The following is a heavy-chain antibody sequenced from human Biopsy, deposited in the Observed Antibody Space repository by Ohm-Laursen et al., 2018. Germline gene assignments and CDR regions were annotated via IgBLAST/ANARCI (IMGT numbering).Heavy chain of an antibody. Sequence: SLRLSCSAPGFTFSSYAMSWVRQAPGKGLEWVSAIRSTGGSTYYANSVKGRFTISRDNSKNILFLQVNSLRAEDTAVYYCARDGIVVVPAAFHLDNWGPGTLVTVSS. V-gene: IGHV3-23*01. D-gene: IGHD2-2*01. J-gene: IGHJ4*02. CDR2: IRSTGGST. CDR3: ARDGIVVVPAAFHLDN. CDR1: GFTFSSYA.